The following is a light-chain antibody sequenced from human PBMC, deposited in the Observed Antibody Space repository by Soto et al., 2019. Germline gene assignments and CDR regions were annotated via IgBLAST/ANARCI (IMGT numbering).Light chain of an antibody. V-gene: IGKV3-15*01. CDR1: QSVSSN. J-gene: IGKJ4*01. CDR2: GAS. CDR3: QQHNNWPLT. Sequence: EIVMTQSPATLSVSPGERATLSCRASQSVSSNLAWYQQKPGQAPRLLVYGASTRATGIPARFSGSGSGQQFTLTISSLQSEDFAVYYCQQHNNWPLTFGGGTKVEIK.